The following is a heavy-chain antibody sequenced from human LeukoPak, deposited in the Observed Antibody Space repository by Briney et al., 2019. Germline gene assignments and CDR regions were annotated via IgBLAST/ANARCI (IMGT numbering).Heavy chain of an antibody. Sequence: GASLKASCKASGYTSSNYAMHWVRQAPAQRLEWMGWINSGNGNTMYAKKLPGRVTITRDTSASTAYMELSSLRSEDTAVYYCARGSSLLDYGDPLKWFDPWGQGTLVTVSS. D-gene: IGHD4-17*01. J-gene: IGHJ5*02. CDR2: INSGNGNT. V-gene: IGHV1-3*04. CDR3: ARGSSLLDYGDPLKWFDP. CDR1: GYTSSNYA.